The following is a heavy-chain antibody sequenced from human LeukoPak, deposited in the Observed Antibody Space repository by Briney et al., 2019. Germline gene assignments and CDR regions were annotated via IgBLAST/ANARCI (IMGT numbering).Heavy chain of an antibody. CDR2: IYYSGST. D-gene: IGHD6-19*01. J-gene: IGHJ4*02. CDR1: GGSISSSSYY. Sequence: SETLSLTCTVSGGSISSSSYYWGWIRQPPGKGLEWIGSIYYSGSTYYNPSLKSRVTISVDTSKNQFSLKLSSVTAADTAVYYCARVEGSGWYHYFDYWGQGTLVTVSS. V-gene: IGHV4-39*07. CDR3: ARVEGSGWYHYFDY.